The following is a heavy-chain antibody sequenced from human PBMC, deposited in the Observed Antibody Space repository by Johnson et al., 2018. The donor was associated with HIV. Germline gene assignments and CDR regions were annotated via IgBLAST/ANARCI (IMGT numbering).Heavy chain of an antibody. CDR1: GFTFSSYA. Sequence: QMLLVESGGGVVQPGRSLRLSCAASGFTFSSYAMHLVRQAPGKGLEWVAVISYDGSNKYYADSVKGRFTISRDNSKNTLYLQMNSLRAEDTAVYYCASPLEAAAGPMDAFDIWGQGAMVTVSS. CDR2: ISYDGSNK. V-gene: IGHV3-30-3*01. CDR3: ASPLEAAAGPMDAFDI. D-gene: IGHD6-13*01. J-gene: IGHJ3*02.